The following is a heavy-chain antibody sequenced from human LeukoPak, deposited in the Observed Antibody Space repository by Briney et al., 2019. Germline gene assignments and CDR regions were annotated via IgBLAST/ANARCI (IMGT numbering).Heavy chain of an antibody. Sequence: ASVKVSCKASGYTFTDYYMHWVRQAPGQGLEWMGWINPNNGGTNYAQKFQGRVTMTRDTSISTAYMELRWLRSDDTAVYYCARDQDGADYWGQGSLVTVPS. CDR2: INPNNGGT. V-gene: IGHV1-2*02. J-gene: IGHJ4*02. CDR3: ARDQDGADY. D-gene: IGHD4-17*01. CDR1: GYTFTDYY.